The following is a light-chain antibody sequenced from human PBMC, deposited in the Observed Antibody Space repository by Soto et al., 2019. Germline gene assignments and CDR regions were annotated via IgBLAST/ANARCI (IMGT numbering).Light chain of an antibody. CDR2: GAS. V-gene: IGKV3-15*01. J-gene: IGKJ5*01. CDR3: QQYNNWPPIT. Sequence: EVVLTQFPGTLSLSPGERATLSCRASQSVSSNLAWYQQKPGQAPRLLIYGASTRATGTPARFSGSGSGTEFTLTISSLQSEDFAVYYCQQYNNWPPITFGQGTRLEIK. CDR1: QSVSSN.